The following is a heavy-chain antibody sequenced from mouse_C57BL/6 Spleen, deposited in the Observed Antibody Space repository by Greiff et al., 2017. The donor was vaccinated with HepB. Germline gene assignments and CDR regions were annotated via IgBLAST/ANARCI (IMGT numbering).Heavy chain of an antibody. J-gene: IGHJ2*01. CDR1: GYTFTSYW. CDR2: IDPSDSYT. D-gene: IGHD4-1*01. Sequence: QVQLQQPGAELVKPGASVKLSCKASGYTFTSYWMQWVKQRPGQGLEWIGEIDPSDSYTNYNQKFKGKATLTVDTSSSTAYMQLSSLTSEDSAVYYCARSNWGYWGQGTTLTVSS. V-gene: IGHV1-50*01. CDR3: ARSNWGY.